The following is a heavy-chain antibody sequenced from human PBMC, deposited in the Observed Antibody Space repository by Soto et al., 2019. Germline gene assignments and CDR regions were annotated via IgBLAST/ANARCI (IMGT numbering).Heavy chain of an antibody. CDR1: GFTFDSPYSHD. J-gene: IGHJ4*01. CDR2: ISSNGANT. CDR3: VSWVSAHFDY. D-gene: IGHD2-8*01. Sequence: EVLLLESGGGLVQPGGSLGLSCAASGFTFDSPYSHDMSWVRQSPGKGPEWVSTISSNGANTHYAESVKGRFTISKDASRNTVHLQMNSLRADDTATYFCVSWVSAHFDYWGHGTPVTVSS. V-gene: IGHV3-23*01.